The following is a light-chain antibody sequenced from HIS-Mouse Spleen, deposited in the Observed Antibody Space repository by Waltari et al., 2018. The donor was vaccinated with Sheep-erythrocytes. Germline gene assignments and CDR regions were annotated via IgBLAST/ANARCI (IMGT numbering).Light chain of an antibody. J-gene: IGLJ2*01. CDR1: SSDVGGYNS. CDR3: SSYAGSNVV. CDR2: EVS. V-gene: IGLV2-8*01. Sequence: QSALTPPPSASGSPGQSVPISCTGTSSDVGGYNSVSWYQQHPGQAPKLMIYEVSKRPSGVPDRFSGSKSGNTASLTVSGLQAEDEADYYCSSYAGSNVVFGGGTKLTVL.